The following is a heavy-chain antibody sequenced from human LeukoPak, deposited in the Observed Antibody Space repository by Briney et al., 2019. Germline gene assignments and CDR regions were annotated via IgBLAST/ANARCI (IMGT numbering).Heavy chain of an antibody. Sequence: ASVKVSCKASGYTFTGYYLHWVRQAPGQGLEWMGWINPNSGGTNYAQEFQGRVTMTRDTSISTAYMELRRLRSDDTAVYYCARANSDYGFDIWGQGTTVTVSS. D-gene: IGHD3-3*01. J-gene: IGHJ3*02. CDR3: ARANSDYGFDI. CDR2: INPNSGGT. CDR1: GYTFTGYY. V-gene: IGHV1-2*02.